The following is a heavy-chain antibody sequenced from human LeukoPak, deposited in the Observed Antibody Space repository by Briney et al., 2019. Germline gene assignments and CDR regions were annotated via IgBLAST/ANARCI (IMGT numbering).Heavy chain of an antibody. J-gene: IGHJ2*01. CDR1: GYTFTDSY. CDR2: INPSSGDT. CDR3: ARDVPRAADDFAYLDP. V-gene: IGHV1-2*02. D-gene: IGHD6-25*01. Sequence: ASVKVSCKASGYTFTDSYIHWVRQAPGQGLEWMGWINPSSGDTNFAQKFQGRFTMTRDTSITTAYMELSRLRSDDTAVYYCARDVPRAADDFAYLDPWGRGTLVTVSS.